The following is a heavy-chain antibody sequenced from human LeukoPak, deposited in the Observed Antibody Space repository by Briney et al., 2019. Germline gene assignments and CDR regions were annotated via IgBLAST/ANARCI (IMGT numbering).Heavy chain of an antibody. CDR1: GFTFSSYW. D-gene: IGHD2-15*01. CDR3: ARDPQYCSGGSCYSRYSFDY. V-gene: IGHV3-74*01. Sequence: GGSLRLSCAASGFTFSSYWMHWVRQAPGKGLVWVSRINSDGSSTSYADSVKARFTISRDNSKNMLFLQMNSLRAEDTAVYYCARDPQYCSGGSCYSRYSFDYWGQGTLVTVSS. J-gene: IGHJ4*02. CDR2: INSDGSST.